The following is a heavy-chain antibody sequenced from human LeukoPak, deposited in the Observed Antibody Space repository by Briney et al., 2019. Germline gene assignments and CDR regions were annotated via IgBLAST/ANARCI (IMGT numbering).Heavy chain of an antibody. CDR1: GYTFTGYY. D-gene: IGHD3-22*01. CDR3: ASGFMGYDRSGYYDDAFDI. V-gene: IGHV1-2*02. J-gene: IGHJ3*02. CDR2: INPNSGGT. Sequence: ASVKVSCKASGYTFTGYYMHWVRQAPGQGLEWMGWINPNSGGTNYAQKFQGRVSMTRDTSISTAYMELSSLRSDDTAVYYCASGFMGYDRSGYYDDAFDIWGQGTMVTVSS.